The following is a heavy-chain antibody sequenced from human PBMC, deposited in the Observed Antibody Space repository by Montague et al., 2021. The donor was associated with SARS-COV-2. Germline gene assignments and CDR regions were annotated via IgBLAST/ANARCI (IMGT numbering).Heavy chain of an antibody. CDR1: SGSISNYY. D-gene: IGHD3-16*01. V-gene: IGHV4-59*08. CDR2: ISHTEST. CDR3: ARSVQFAYGLDV. Sequence: SETLSLTCTVSSGSISNYYWSWIRQPPGKGLEWIGFISHTESTNYNPSLESRVSISIDTSKSQFSLRVRSVTAADPAVYYCARSVQFAYGLDVWGQGTTVTISS. J-gene: IGHJ6*02.